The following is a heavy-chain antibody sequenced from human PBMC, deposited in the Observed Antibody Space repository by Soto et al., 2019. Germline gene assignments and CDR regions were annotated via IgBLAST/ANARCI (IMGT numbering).Heavy chain of an antibody. V-gene: IGHV3-30-3*01. J-gene: IGHJ4*02. CDR1: GFTFSSYA. Sequence: QVQLVESGGGVVQPGRSLRLSCAASGFTFSSYARHWVRQAPGKGLEWVAVISYDGSNKYYADSVKGRFTISRDNSKNTLYLQMNSLRAEDTAVYYCASPVEMATTGDYWGQGTLVTVSS. CDR3: ASPVEMATTGDY. D-gene: IGHD5-12*01. CDR2: ISYDGSNK.